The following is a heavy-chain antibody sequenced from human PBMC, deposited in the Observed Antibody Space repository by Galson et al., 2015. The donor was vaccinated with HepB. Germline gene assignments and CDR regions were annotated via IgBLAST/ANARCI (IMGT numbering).Heavy chain of an antibody. CDR2: IIPILGIA. D-gene: IGHD2-2*01. Sequence: SVKVSCKASGGTFSSYAISWVRQAPGQGLEWMGRIIPILGIANYAQKFQGRVTITADKSTSTAYMELSSLRSEDTAVYYCARDLADIVVVPAATPPHPPRQWGQGTLVTVSS. J-gene: IGHJ4*02. CDR1: GGTFSSYA. CDR3: ARDLADIVVVPAATPPHPPRQ. V-gene: IGHV1-69*04.